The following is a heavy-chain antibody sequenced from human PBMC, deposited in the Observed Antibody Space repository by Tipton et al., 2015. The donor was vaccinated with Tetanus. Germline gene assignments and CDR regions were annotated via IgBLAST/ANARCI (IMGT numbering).Heavy chain of an antibody. Sequence: LRLSCTVSGDSISSSKYSWNWIRQPPGKGLEWIGYVYHTGSTYYKPSLKSRVTLSVDTSTNQFSMKLRSVTAADTAVYYCARGVTDGYNRRFDYWGQGTLVAVSP. CDR3: ARGVTDGYNRRFDY. CDR2: VYHTGST. D-gene: IGHD5-24*01. CDR1: GDSISSSKYS. V-gene: IGHV4-30-2*01. J-gene: IGHJ4*02.